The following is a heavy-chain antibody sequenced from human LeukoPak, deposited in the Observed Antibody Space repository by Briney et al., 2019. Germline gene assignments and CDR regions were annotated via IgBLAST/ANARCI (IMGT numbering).Heavy chain of an antibody. CDR3: ARRVPYCSSTSCSYYYYYMDV. V-gene: IGHV1-46*01. J-gene: IGHJ6*03. CDR2: INPSGGST. Sequence: GASVKVSCKASGYTFTSYYMHWVRQAPGQGLEWMGIINPSGGSTSYAQKFQSRVTMTRDMSTSTVYMELSSLRSEDTAVYYCARRVPYCSSTSCSYYYYYMDVWGKGTTVTVSS. CDR1: GYTFTSYY. D-gene: IGHD2-2*01.